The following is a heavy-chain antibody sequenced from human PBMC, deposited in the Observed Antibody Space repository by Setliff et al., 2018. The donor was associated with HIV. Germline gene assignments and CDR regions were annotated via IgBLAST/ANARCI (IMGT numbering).Heavy chain of an antibody. CDR3: ARHAARLGQVDY. D-gene: IGHD7-27*01. Sequence: SETLSLTCTVSGGSISSSSYYWGWIRQPPGKGPEWIGSIYYSGSTYYNPSLKSRVTISVDTSKNQFSLKLSSVTAADTAVYYCARHAARLGQVDYWGQGTLVTVSS. CDR2: IYYSGST. V-gene: IGHV4-39*01. J-gene: IGHJ4*02. CDR1: GGSISSSSYY.